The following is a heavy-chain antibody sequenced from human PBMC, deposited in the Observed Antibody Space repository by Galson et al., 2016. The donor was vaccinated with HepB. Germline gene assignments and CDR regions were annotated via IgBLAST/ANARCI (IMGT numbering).Heavy chain of an antibody. CDR2: ISGSSTYS. D-gene: IGHD3-22*01. CDR3: ARSAYYFDSRGYSFYFDY. Sequence: SLRLSCAASEFTFSEYYMSWIRQAPGKGLEWVSYISGSSTYSNYADSVNGRFTISRDNAKNSLYVQMNSLRAEDTAVYYCARSAYYFDSRGYSFYFDYWGQGTLVTVSS. CDR1: EFTFSEYY. V-gene: IGHV3-11*03. J-gene: IGHJ4*02.